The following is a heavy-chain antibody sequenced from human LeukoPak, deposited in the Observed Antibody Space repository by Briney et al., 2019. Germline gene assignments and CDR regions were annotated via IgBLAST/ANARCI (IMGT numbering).Heavy chain of an antibody. CDR3: ARGFVVVPAATYYFYYGMDV. J-gene: IGHJ6*02. CDR1: GYTFTSYG. CDR2: ISAYNGNT. D-gene: IGHD2-2*01. V-gene: IGHV1-18*01. Sequence: ASVTVSCRASGYTFTSYGISWVRQAPGQGLEWMGWISAYNGNTNYAQKLQGRVTMTTDTSTSTAYMELRSLRSDDTAVYYCARGFVVVPAATYYFYYGMDVWGQGTTVTVSS.